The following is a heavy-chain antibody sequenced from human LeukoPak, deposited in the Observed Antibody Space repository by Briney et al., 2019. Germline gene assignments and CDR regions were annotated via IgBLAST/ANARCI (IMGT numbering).Heavy chain of an antibody. D-gene: IGHD2-2*01. CDR3: TTDLDIVVVPAAMLPDAFDI. CDR1: GFTFSNAW. CDR2: IKSKTDGGTT. Sequence: GGSLRLSCAASGFTFSNAWMSWVRQAPGKGLEWVGRIKSKTDGGTTDYAAPVKGRFTISRDDSKNTLYLQMNSLKTEDTAVYYCTTDLDIVVVPAAMLPDAFDIWGQGTMVTVSS. J-gene: IGHJ3*02. V-gene: IGHV3-15*01.